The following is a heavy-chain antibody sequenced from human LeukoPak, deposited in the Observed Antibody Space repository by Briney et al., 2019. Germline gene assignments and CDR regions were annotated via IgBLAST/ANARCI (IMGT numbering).Heavy chain of an antibody. CDR1: GFNFNTYS. CDR2: ISSSSSYI. J-gene: IGHJ5*02. V-gene: IGHV3-21*01. D-gene: IGHD3-16*01. CDR3: ARDQRGWFDP. Sequence: PGGSLRLSCAVSGFNFNTYSMNWVRQAPGKGLEWVSSISSSSSYIYYADSAKGRFTISRDNAKNSLYLQMNSLRAEDTAVYYCARDQRGWFDPWGQGTLVTVSS.